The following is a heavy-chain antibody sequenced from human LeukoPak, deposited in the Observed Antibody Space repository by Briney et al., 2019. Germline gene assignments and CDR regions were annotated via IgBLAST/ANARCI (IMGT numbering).Heavy chain of an antibody. CDR2: ISSSSSYI. Sequence: PGGSLRLSCAASGFTFSSYSVNWVRQAPGKGLEWVSSISSSSSYIYYADSVKGRFTISRDNAKNSLYLQMNSLRAEDTAVYYCARVYSTGRYLQHWGQGTLVTVSS. CDR3: ARVYSTGRYLQH. J-gene: IGHJ1*01. D-gene: IGHD6-25*01. V-gene: IGHV3-21*01. CDR1: GFTFSSYS.